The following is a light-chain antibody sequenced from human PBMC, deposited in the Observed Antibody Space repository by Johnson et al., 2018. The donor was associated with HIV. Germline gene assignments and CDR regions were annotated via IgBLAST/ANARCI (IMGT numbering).Light chain of an antibody. CDR1: TSNIGNND. Sequence: QSVLTQPPSVSAAPGQKVTFSCSGSTSNIGNNDVSWYRHLPGTAPKLLIYDNYKRPSGIPDRFSGSKSGTSATLAITGLQPGDEADYYCGTWDSSLSVYVFATGTKVTVL. CDR2: DNY. CDR3: GTWDSSLSVYV. J-gene: IGLJ1*01. V-gene: IGLV1-51*01.